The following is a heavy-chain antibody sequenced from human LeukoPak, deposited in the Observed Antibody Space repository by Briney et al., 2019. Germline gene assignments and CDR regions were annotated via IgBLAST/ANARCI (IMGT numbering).Heavy chain of an antibody. CDR2: ISNNGGYT. J-gene: IGHJ4*02. CDR1: GFTFSSSA. D-gene: IGHD6-13*01. V-gene: IGHV3-23*01. CDR3: AKTRPLDSSSWSHGDY. Sequence: GGSLRLSCAASGFTFSSSAMSWVRQAPGKGLEWVSAISNNGGYTYYADSVQGRFTISRDNSKSTLCLQMNSLRAEDTAVYYCAKTRPLDSSSWSHGDYWGQGTLVTVSS.